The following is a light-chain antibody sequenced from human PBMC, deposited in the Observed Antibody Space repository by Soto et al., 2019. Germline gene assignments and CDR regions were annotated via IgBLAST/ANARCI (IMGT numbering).Light chain of an antibody. CDR2: GAS. V-gene: IGKV1-9*01. Sequence: DIQLTQSPSFLSASVGDRVTITCRASQGISSYLAWFQQKPGRAPNLLIYGASTLQSGVPSRFSGSGSGTDFTFTISNLQPEDFATYYCQQLNDYTRTVGQGTRLEIX. CDR3: QQLNDYTRT. CDR1: QGISSY. J-gene: IGKJ5*01.